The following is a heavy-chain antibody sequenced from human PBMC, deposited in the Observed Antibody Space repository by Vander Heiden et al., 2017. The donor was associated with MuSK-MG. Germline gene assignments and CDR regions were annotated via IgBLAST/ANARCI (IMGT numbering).Heavy chain of an antibody. CDR3: ARLPATNDAFDI. J-gene: IGHJ3*02. V-gene: IGHV3-72*01. CDR2: TRNKANSYPT. CDR1: GFTFSDHY. Sequence: EVQLVASGGGLVQPGGSLRLSCAASGFTFSDHYMDWVRQAPGKGLEWVGRTRNKANSYPTEYAASVKGRFTISRDDSKNSLYLQMNSLKTEDTAVYYCARLPATNDAFDIWGQGTMGTVAS. D-gene: IGHD5-12*01.